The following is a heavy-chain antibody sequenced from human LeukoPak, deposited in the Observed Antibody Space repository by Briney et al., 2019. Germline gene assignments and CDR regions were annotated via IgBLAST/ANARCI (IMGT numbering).Heavy chain of an antibody. J-gene: IGHJ6*02. V-gene: IGHV4-39*01. D-gene: IGHD3-22*01. CDR2: IYYSGST. Sequence: PSETLSLTCTVSGGSISSSSYYWGWIRQPPGKGLEWIGSIYYSGSTYYNPSLKSRVTISVDTSKNQFSLKLSSVTAADTAVYYCARRHDSSGYYYDYYYGMDVWGQGTTVTVSS. CDR1: GGSISSSSYY. CDR3: ARRHDSSGYYYDYYYGMDV.